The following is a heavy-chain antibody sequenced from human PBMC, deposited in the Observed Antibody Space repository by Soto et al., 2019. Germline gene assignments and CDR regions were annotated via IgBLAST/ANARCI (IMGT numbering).Heavy chain of an antibody. CDR3: AYRWGGSSSGGNFDY. Sequence: QIALKESGPTLVKPSQTLTLTCTFSGFSFSTTGAGVGWIRQPPGKALEWLALIFWNDAKRYSPSLRSRLTIIKDTSKNQVVLTMTNVDPVDTATYYCAYRWGGSSSGGNFDYWGQGTPVTVYS. J-gene: IGHJ4*02. CDR1: GFSFSTTGAG. CDR2: IFWNDAK. D-gene: IGHD2-15*01. V-gene: IGHV2-5*01.